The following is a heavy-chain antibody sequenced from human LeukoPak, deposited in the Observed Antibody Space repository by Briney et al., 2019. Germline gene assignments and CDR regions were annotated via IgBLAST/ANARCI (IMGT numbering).Heavy chain of an antibody. D-gene: IGHD5-18*01. CDR1: GDSIISYY. J-gene: IGHJ4*02. Sequence: SETLSLTCSVSGDSIISYYWNWLRQSPGKGLEWIGNIHHFGRTEYNSSLRSRVTMFLDSSKNQFSLKLTSVTPTDTAVYYCVRWLWTQPGLVPFNYWGQGILVTVSP. CDR3: VRWLWTQPGLVPFNY. CDR2: IHHFGRT. V-gene: IGHV4-59*01.